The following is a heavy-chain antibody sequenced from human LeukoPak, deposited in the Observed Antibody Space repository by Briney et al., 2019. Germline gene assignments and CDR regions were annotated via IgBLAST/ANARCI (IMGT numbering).Heavy chain of an antibody. CDR3: AKVTSSWNYFDY. CDR2: FSGSGGRT. V-gene: IGHV3-23*01. CDR1: RFTFSTYA. D-gene: IGHD6-13*01. Sequence: GGPLRLSCAASRFTFSTYAMSWVRQAPGKGLEWVSTFSGSGGRTYYADSVKGRFTISRDNSKNTLYLQMNSLRAEDTAVYYCAKVTSSWNYFDYWGQGAPVTVSS. J-gene: IGHJ4*02.